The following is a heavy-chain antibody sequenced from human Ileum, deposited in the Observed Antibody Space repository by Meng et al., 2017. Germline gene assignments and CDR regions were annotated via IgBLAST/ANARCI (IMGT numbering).Heavy chain of an antibody. J-gene: IGHJ4*02. CDR3: VREQYESRGH. Sequence: RLEPGGGLVRPGGSLGPSCAASGFTVSSNYMSWVRQAPGKGLEWVSVIYSGGSTYYADSVKGRFTISRDNSRNTLYPQMNSLRADDTAVYYCVREQYESRGHWGQGTLVTVSS. CDR2: IYSGGST. V-gene: IGHV3-53*01. CDR1: GFTVSSNY. D-gene: IGHD3-22*01.